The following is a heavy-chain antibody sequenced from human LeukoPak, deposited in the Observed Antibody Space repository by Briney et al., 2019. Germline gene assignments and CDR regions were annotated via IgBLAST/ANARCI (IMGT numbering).Heavy chain of an antibody. V-gene: IGHV4-34*01. CDR1: GGSISSYY. J-gene: IGHJ3*02. CDR2: INHSGST. CDR3: ARLEPYYDSSGRDAFDI. D-gene: IGHD3-22*01. Sequence: SETLSLTCTVSGGSISSYYWNWIRQPPGKGLEWIGEINHSGSTNYNPSLKSRVTISVDTSKNQFSLKLSSVTAADTAVYYCARLEPYYDSSGRDAFDIWGQGTMVTVSS.